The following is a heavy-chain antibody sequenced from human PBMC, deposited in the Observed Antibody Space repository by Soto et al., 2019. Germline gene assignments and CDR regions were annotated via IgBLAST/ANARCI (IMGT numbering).Heavy chain of an antibody. J-gene: IGHJ6*02. D-gene: IGHD3-22*01. V-gene: IGHV4-34*01. Sequence: SETLSLTCAVYGGSFSGYYWSWIRQPPGKGLEWIGEINHSGSTNYNPSLKSRVTISVDTSKNQFSLKLSSVTAADTAVYYCARVGPGLFHYYYYGMDVWGQGTTVTVSS. CDR1: GGSFSGYY. CDR2: INHSGST. CDR3: ARVGPGLFHYYYYGMDV.